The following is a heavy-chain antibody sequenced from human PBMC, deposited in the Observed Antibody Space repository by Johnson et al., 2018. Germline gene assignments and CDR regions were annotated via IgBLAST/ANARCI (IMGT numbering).Heavy chain of an antibody. CDR1: GFTFSSYS. Sequence: VQLVESGGGLVKPGGSLRLSCAASGFTFSSYSMNWVRQAPGKGLEWVSSISSSSSYIYHADSVKGRFTISRDNAKNSLYLQTNSLRAEDTAVYYCARDYYDSSGYPEYFQHWGQGTLVTVSS. CDR2: ISSSSSYI. D-gene: IGHD3-22*01. V-gene: IGHV3-21*01. J-gene: IGHJ1*01. CDR3: ARDYYDSSGYPEYFQH.